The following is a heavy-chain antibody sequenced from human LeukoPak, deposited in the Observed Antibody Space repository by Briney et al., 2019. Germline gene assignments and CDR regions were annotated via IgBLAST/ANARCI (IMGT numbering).Heavy chain of an antibody. D-gene: IGHD3-16*01. CDR2: ISGSGGST. CDR1: GFTFSSYA. CDR3: ARESGEGFDY. Sequence: PGGSLRLSCAASGFTFSSYAMSWVRQAPGKGLEWVSAISGSGGSTYYADSVKGRFTISRDNSKSTLYLQVNSLRAEDTAVYYCARESGEGFDYWGQGTTVTVSS. V-gene: IGHV3-23*01. J-gene: IGHJ4*03.